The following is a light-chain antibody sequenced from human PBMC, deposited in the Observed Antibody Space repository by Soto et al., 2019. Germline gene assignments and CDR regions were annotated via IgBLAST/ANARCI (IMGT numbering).Light chain of an antibody. V-gene: IGLV2-14*01. CDR1: SSDVGGYNY. CDR3: SSYTSSSTQV. CDR2: EVS. Sequence: QSALTQPASVSGSPGQSITISCTGTSSDVGGYNYVSWYQQHPGKAPKLMIYEVSNRPSGVSNRFSGSKSGNTASLTTSGLPAEDEADYYCSSYTSSSTQVFGTGTKLTVL. J-gene: IGLJ1*01.